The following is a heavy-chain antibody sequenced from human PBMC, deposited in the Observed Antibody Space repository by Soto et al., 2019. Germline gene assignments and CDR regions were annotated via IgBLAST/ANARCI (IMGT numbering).Heavy chain of an antibody. V-gene: IGHV4-31*03. CDR3: ARKNYGYFVWFDP. D-gene: IGHD5-18*01. CDR1: GGSISNGGYY. CDR2: IYYSGST. Sequence: SETLSLTCTVSGGSISNGGYYWSWIRQHPGKGLEWIGYIYYSGSTYYNPSLKSRVTISVDTSKNQFSLKLSSVTAADTAVYYCARKNYGYFVWFDPWGQGTLVTVSS. J-gene: IGHJ5*02.